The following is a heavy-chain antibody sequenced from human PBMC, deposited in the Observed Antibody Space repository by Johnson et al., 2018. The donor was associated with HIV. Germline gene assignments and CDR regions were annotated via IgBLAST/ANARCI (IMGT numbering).Heavy chain of an antibody. CDR2: INSDGSRT. J-gene: IGHJ3*02. CDR1: GFTFSSYW. Sequence: EVQLVESGGGVVQPGGSLRLSCAASGFTFSSYWMHWVRQVAGKGLVWVARINSDGSRTNYADSVKGRFTISRDNAKNKLYLQMNSLRAEDTAVYYCARDASYYGSANDAFDIWDQGTMVTVSS. V-gene: IGHV3-74*01. D-gene: IGHD3-10*01. CDR3: ARDASYYGSANDAFDI.